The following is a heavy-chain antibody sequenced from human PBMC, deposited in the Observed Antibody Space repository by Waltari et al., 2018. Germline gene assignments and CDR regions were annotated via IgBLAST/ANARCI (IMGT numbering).Heavy chain of an antibody. CDR1: GGSFSGYY. J-gene: IGHJ4*02. CDR2: INHSGST. D-gene: IGHD2-2*01. V-gene: IGHV4-34*01. CDR3: ARYCSSTSCYGFDY. Sequence: QVQLQQWGAGLLKPSETLSLTCAVYGGSFSGYYWSWIRQPPGKGLEWIGEINHSGSTNYNPSLKGRVTISVDTSKNQFSLKLSSVTAADTAVYYCARYCSSTSCYGFDYWGQGTLVTVSS.